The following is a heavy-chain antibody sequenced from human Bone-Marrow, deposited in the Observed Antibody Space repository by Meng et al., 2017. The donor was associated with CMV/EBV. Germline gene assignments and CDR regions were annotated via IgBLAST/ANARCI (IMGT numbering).Heavy chain of an antibody. CDR1: GFTFSSYA. CDR3: ARDDIRFLEWYFDY. CDR2: ISYDGSNK. J-gene: IGHJ4*02. Sequence: GESLKISCAASGFTFSSYAMHWVRQAPGKGLEWVAVISYDGSNKYYADSVKGRFTISRDNSKNTLYLQMNSLRAEDTAVYYCARDDIRFLEWYFDYWGQGTRVTGYS. V-gene: IGHV3-30*04. D-gene: IGHD3-3*01.